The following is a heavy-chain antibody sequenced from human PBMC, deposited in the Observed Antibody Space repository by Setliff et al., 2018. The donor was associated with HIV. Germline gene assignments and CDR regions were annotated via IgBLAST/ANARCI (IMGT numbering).Heavy chain of an antibody. CDR3: AKTLPTLYPPHDYYFAMDV. CDR2: ISSSSRSK. J-gene: IGHJ6*02. D-gene: IGHD2-15*01. V-gene: IGHV3-21*04. Sequence: GGSLRLSCAASGFTFSGYWMHWVRQAPGRGLEWVSSISSSSRSKYYADSVKGRFTISRDNAKNSLYLQMNSLRAEDTAVYYCAKTLPTLYPPHDYYFAMDVWGQGTTVTVS. CDR1: GFTFSGYW.